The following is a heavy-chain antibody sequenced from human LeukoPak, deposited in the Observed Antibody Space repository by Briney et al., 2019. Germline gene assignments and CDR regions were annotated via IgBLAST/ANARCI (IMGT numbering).Heavy chain of an antibody. D-gene: IGHD1-26*01. J-gene: IGHJ4*02. CDR3: ERDQGSSHFDY. CDR2: IWYDGSDK. V-gene: IGHV3-33*01. CDR1: GFTFTTYG. Sequence: GGSLRLSCAASGFTFTTYGMHWVPQAPGKGLEWVAIIWYDGSDKYYADSVRGRFTISRDNSKNTLYLQMNRLRDEDTAVYYCERDQGSSHFDYWGQGTLVTVSS.